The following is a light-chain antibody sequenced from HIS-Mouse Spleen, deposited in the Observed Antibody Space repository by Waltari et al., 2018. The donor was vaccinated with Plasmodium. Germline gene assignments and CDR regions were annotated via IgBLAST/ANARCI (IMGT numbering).Light chain of an antibody. V-gene: IGLV3-1*01. Sequence: SYELTQPPSVSVSPGQTASITCSGDKLGDKYACWYQQKPGQSPVLVIYQDSKRPSGIPERFFGSNYGNTATLTISGTQAMDEADYYCQAWDSSTAVFGGGTKLTVL. CDR1: KLGDKY. CDR3: QAWDSSTAV. J-gene: IGLJ3*02. CDR2: QDS.